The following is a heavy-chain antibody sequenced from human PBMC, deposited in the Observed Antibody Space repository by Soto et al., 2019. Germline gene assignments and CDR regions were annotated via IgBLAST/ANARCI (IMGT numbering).Heavy chain of an antibody. J-gene: IGHJ5*02. D-gene: IGHD1-7*01. Sequence: SETLSLTCTVSGGSISSSSYYWGWIRQPPGKGLEWIGSIYYSGSTYYNPSLKSRVTISVDTSKNQFSLKLSSVTAADTAVYYCARQAPTYNWNYADWFDPWGQGTLVTVSS. CDR2: IYYSGST. V-gene: IGHV4-39*01. CDR3: ARQAPTYNWNYADWFDP. CDR1: GGSISSSSYY.